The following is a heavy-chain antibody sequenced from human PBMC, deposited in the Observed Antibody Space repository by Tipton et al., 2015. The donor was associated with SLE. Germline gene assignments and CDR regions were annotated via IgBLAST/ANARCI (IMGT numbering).Heavy chain of an antibody. D-gene: IGHD6-13*01. CDR3: ARVRQQLAPFDY. CDR1: GYTFTSYY. V-gene: IGHV1-46*01. CDR2: INPSGGST. Sequence: VQLVQSGAEVKKPGASVKVSCKASGYTFTSYYMHWVRQAPGQGLEWMGIINPSGGSTSYAQKFQGRVTMTRDTSTSTVYMELSSLGSEDTAVYYCARVRQQLAPFDYWGQGTLVTVSS. J-gene: IGHJ4*02.